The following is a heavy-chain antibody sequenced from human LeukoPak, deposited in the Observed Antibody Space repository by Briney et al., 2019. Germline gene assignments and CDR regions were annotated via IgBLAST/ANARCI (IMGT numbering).Heavy chain of an antibody. CDR3: AKLHDYGDPGDAFDI. CDR1: GGSISSSSYY. D-gene: IGHD4-17*01. V-gene: IGHV4-39*01. J-gene: IGHJ3*02. Sequence: SETLSLTCTVSGGSISSSSYYWGWIRQPPGKGLEWIGSIYYSGSTYYNPSLKSRVTISVDTSKNQFSLKLSSVTAADTAVYYCAKLHDYGDPGDAFDIWGQGTMVTVSS. CDR2: IYYSGST.